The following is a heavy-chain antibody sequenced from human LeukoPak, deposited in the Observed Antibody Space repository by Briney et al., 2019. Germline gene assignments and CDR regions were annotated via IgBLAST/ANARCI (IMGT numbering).Heavy chain of an antibody. J-gene: IGHJ3*02. D-gene: IGHD1-20*01. CDR1: GFTFSSYG. CDR2: IRYDGSNK. V-gene: IGHV3-30*02. CDR3: AKDPEVTGDGDAFDI. Sequence: GGSLRLSCAASGFTFSSYGMHWVRQAPGKGLEWVAFIRYDGSNKYYADSVKGRFTISRDNSKNTLYLQMNSLRAEDTAVYYCAKDPEVTGDGDAFDIWGQGTMVTVSS.